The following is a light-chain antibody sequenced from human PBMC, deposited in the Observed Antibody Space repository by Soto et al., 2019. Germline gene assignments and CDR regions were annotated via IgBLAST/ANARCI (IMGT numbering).Light chain of an antibody. CDR1: SSGVGAHNF. CDR2: DVN. V-gene: IGLV2-14*01. J-gene: IGLJ1*01. Sequence: QSVLTQPSSVSGSPGQSIAISCTGSSSGVGAHNFVSWYQQHPGKAPKLIIYDVNNRPSGVSNRFSGSKSGDTASLTISGLQAEDEADYYCCSFTITKTYVFGTGTKVTVL. CDR3: CSFTITKTYV.